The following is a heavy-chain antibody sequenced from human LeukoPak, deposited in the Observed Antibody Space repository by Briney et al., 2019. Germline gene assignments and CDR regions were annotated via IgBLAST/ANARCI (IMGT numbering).Heavy chain of an antibody. CDR2: INHSGST. J-gene: IGHJ4*02. CDR3: ARGGYCSGGSCYSDFDY. CDR1: GGSFSGYY. V-gene: IGHV4-34*01. D-gene: IGHD2-15*01. Sequence: SETLSLTCAVYGGSFSGYYWSWIRQPPGKGLEWIGEINHSGSTNYNPSLTSRVTISVDTSKNPFSLKLSSVTAAATAVYYCARGGYCSGGSCYSDFDYWGQGTLVTVSS.